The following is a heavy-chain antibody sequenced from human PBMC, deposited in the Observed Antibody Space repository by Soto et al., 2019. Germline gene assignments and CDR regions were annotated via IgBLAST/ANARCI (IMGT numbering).Heavy chain of an antibody. CDR3: ARQEAALILDI. CDR1: GLTFSGFG. CDR2: IWFDGSKA. D-gene: IGHD6-6*01. J-gene: IGHJ3*02. Sequence: PGGSLRLSCEASGLTFSGFGMHWVRQAPGKGLEWVAIIWFDGSKAYYADSVEGRFTISRDNSKSTLYLQMNSLRAEDTAVYYCARQEAALILDIWGQGTMVTVSS. V-gene: IGHV3-33*01.